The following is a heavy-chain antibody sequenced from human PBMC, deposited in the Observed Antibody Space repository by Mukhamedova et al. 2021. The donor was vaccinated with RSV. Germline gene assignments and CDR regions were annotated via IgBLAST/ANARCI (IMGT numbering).Heavy chain of an antibody. CDR2: ISGSGGST. D-gene: IGHD3-22*01. V-gene: IGHV3-23*01. J-gene: IGHJ3*02. CDR3: AKAYSTPYYYDSSGSPTDAFDI. Sequence: VRQAPGKGLEWVSAISGSGGSTYYADSVKGRFTISRDNSKNTLYLQMNSLRAEDTAVYYCAKAYSTPYYYDSSGSPTDAFDIWGQ.